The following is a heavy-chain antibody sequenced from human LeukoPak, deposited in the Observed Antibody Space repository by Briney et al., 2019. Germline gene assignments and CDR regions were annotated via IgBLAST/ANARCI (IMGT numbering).Heavy chain of an antibody. Sequence: GASLTVSCKASGGTLSSYAISWVRQAPGQGIEWIGGIIPIFGTANYAQKFQGRVTVTTDESTSTAYMELSSLRSEDTAVYYCARDPGLYCSSTGCYFGGLDPWGQGTLVTVSS. D-gene: IGHD2-2*01. CDR3: ARDPGLYCSSTGCYFGGLDP. CDR2: IIPIFGTA. V-gene: IGHV1-69*05. CDR1: GGTLSSYA. J-gene: IGHJ5*02.